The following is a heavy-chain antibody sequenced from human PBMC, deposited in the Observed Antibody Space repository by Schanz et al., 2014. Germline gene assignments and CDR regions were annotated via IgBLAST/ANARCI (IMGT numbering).Heavy chain of an antibody. Sequence: EVQLVESGGDLVQPGGSLRLSCAASGFTFSSYAMTWVRQAPGMGLEWVSAISGRDGSTYYADSVRGRFTISRDNSKNTLYLQMNSLRAEDTAVYYCANNWNLDYWGQGTLXTVSS. CDR2: ISGRDGST. CDR1: GFTFSSYA. V-gene: IGHV3-23*04. CDR3: ANNWNLDY. D-gene: IGHD1-20*01. J-gene: IGHJ4*02.